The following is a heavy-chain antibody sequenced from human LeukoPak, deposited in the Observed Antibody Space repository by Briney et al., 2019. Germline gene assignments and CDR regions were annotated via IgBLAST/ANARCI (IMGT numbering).Heavy chain of an antibody. J-gene: IGHJ4*02. CDR2: ISSSSSFI. D-gene: IGHD6-19*01. CDR1: GFTFSRYS. V-gene: IGHV3-21*04. CDR3: AKGGGWLYYFDY. Sequence: PGGSLRLSCAASGFTFSRYSMSWVRQAPGKGLEWVSSISSSSSFIYQRDSVKGRFTISRDNAKNSVYLQMNNLRAEDTAVYYCAKGGGWLYYFDYWGQGTPVTVSS.